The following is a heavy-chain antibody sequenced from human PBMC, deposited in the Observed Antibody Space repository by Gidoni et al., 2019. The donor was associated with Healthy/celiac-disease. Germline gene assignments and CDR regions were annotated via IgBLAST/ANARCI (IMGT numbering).Heavy chain of an antibody. CDR3: ARDGPDYNHNWFDP. V-gene: IGHV4-59*01. D-gene: IGHD4-4*01. J-gene: IGHJ5*02. CDR1: GGSISSYY. CDR2: IYYSGST. Sequence: SGGSISSYYWSWIRQPPGKGLEWIGYIYYSGSTNYNPSLKSRVTISVDTSKNQFSLKLSSVTAADTAVYYCARDGPDYNHNWFDPWGQGTLVTVSS.